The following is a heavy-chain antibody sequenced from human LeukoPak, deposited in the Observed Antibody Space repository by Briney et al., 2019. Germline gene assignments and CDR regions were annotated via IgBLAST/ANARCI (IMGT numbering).Heavy chain of an antibody. Sequence: ASVKVSCKASGYTFTSYGISWVRQAPGQGLEYMGWISAYNGNTNYAQKLRGRVTMTTDTSTSTAYMELRSLTSDDTAVYYCARSPRQSSSGWDNWFDPWGQGTLVTVSS. CDR1: GYTFTSYG. D-gene: IGHD6-19*01. J-gene: IGHJ5*02. CDR2: ISAYNGNT. CDR3: ARSPRQSSSGWDNWFDP. V-gene: IGHV1-18*01.